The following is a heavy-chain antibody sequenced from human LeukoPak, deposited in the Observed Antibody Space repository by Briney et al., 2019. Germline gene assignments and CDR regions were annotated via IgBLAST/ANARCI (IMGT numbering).Heavy chain of an antibody. V-gene: IGHV3-7*01. CDR2: IKQDGSAK. CDR3: AGCAGNSCYFDY. CDR1: GFSFISYW. J-gene: IGHJ4*02. D-gene: IGHD1-1*01. Sequence: GGSLRLSCAASGFSFISYWVSWVRQAPGKGLEWVANIKQDGSAKNYVDSVKGRFTISRDNAKNSLYLRLNSLRAEDTAVYYCAGCAGNSCYFDYWGQGTLVIVSS.